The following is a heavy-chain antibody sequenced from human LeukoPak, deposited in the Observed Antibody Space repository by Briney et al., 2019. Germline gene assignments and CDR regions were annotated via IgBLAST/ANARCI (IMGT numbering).Heavy chain of an antibody. J-gene: IGHJ4*02. CDR3: ARGRYSSRSGGYYFDI. D-gene: IGHD2-2*01. CDR2: ISRSGDNL. CDR1: GFTFRDFY. Sequence: GGSLRLSCAASGFTFRDFYMTWIRQAPGKGLEWISYISRSGDNLYYADSVEGRFTISRDNARNSVYLQMNSLRAEDTAVYYCARGRYSSRSGGYYFDIWGQGTLVTVSS. V-gene: IGHV3-11*04.